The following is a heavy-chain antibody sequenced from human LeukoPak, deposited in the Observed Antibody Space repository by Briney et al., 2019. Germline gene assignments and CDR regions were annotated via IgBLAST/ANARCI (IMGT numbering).Heavy chain of an antibody. CDR3: AKSATMTTVVTPVDY. Sequence: GRSLTLSCAASGFTLSSYGMHWVRQAPGKGLEWVAVISFEGINKYYADSVKGRFTISRDNSKNTLYVQMNSLRAEDTAVYYCAKSATMTTVVTPVDYWGQGTLVTVSS. J-gene: IGHJ4*02. CDR2: ISFEGINK. CDR1: GFTLSSYG. D-gene: IGHD4-23*01. V-gene: IGHV3-30*18.